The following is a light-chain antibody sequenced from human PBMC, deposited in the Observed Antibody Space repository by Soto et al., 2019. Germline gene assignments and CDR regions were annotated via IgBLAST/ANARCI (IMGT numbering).Light chain of an antibody. CDR2: GAS. Sequence: EIVLTQSPGTLSLSPGERATLSCRASQSVSNSFLAWYQRIPGQSPRLLIYGASRRATGIPDRFSGSGSGTDFTLTISSLEPEDFGMNYCQQYDSSPWTFGQGTKVEIK. V-gene: IGKV3-20*01. CDR1: QSVSNSF. J-gene: IGKJ1*01. CDR3: QQYDSSPWT.